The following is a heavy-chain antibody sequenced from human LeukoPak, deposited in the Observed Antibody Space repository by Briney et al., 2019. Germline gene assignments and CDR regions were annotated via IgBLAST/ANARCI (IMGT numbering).Heavy chain of an antibody. V-gene: IGHV1-8*01. Sequence: GASVKVSCKASGYTFTTYDINWVRQATGQGLEWMGWMNPNSGNTGYAQKFQGRVTMTRNTSISTAYMELSSLRAEDTAVYYCAELGITMIGGVWGKGTTVTISS. CDR3: AELGITMIGGV. CDR1: GYTFTTYD. D-gene: IGHD3-10*02. J-gene: IGHJ6*04. CDR2: MNPNSGNT.